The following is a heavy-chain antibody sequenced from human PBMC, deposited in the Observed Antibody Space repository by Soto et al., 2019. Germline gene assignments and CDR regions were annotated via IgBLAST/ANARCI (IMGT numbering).Heavy chain of an antibody. Sequence: QVQLVQSGAEVKKPGSSVKVSCKASGGTFSRYTISWVRQAPGQGLEWMGKIIPILGTANYAQKFQGRVTITADKSTSTAYMEMSSLRSEDTAVYYCARDFHYDLSGEANHWGQGTLVTVSS. V-gene: IGHV1-69*08. CDR3: ARDFHYDLSGEANH. D-gene: IGHD3-10*02. CDR2: IIPILGTA. J-gene: IGHJ5*02. CDR1: GGTFSRYT.